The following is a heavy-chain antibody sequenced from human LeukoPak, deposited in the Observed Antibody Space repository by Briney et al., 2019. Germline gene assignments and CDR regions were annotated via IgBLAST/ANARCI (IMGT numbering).Heavy chain of an antibody. CDR2: ISSGGSHI. CDR1: GFTFSRNS. J-gene: IGHJ4*02. CDR3: ARDFRTQLDGYSPPYHFDY. Sequence: GGSLRLSCAASGFTFSRNSMNWVRQAPGKGLEGVASISSGGSHIYYADSVKGRFTISRDNAKNSLYLQMNSLRAEDTAVYYCARDFRTQLDGYSPPYHFDYWGQGTLVSVSS. V-gene: IGHV3-21*01. D-gene: IGHD5-24*01.